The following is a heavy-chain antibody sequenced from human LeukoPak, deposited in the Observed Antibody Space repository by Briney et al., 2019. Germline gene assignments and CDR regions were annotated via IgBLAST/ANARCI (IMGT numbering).Heavy chain of an antibody. J-gene: IGHJ4*02. CDR2: IYYSGSI. Sequence: YPSETLSLTCTVSGASISSYYWSWIRQPPGKGLEWIGDIYYSGSIKYNPSLKGRVTMSVDTSKNQFSLKLSSVTAADTAIYYCARENPSGYYNRPIDYWGQGTLVTVSS. D-gene: IGHD3-22*01. CDR1: GASISSYY. CDR3: ARENPSGYYNRPIDY. V-gene: IGHV4-59*01.